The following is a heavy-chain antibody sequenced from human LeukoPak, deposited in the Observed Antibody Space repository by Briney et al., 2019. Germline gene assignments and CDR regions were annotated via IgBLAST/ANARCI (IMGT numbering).Heavy chain of an antibody. CDR1: GFISSTHG. Sequence: GGSLRLSCAASGFISSTHGMHWVRQAPGKGLEWVAGMWYDGSREDYADSVKGRFTISRDMSKNTLNLQMNSLRVEDTAMFYCARDLSFGSLDFRGQGTLVTVSS. CDR2: MWYDGSRE. D-gene: IGHD1-26*01. V-gene: IGHV3-33*01. CDR3: ARDLSFGSLDF. J-gene: IGHJ4*02.